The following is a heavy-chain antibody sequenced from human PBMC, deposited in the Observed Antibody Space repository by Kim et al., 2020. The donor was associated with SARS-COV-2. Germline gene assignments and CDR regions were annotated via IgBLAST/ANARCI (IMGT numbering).Heavy chain of an antibody. CDR3: ARIVGATGVDY. V-gene: IGHV5-10-1*04. Sequence: NYSPSFQGQVTISADKASSTAYLQWSSLKASDTAMYYCARIVGATGVDYWGQGTLVTVSS. J-gene: IGHJ4*02. D-gene: IGHD1-26*01.